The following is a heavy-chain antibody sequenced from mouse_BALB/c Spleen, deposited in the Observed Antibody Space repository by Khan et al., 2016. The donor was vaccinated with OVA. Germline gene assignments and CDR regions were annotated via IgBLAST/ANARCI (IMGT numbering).Heavy chain of an antibody. CDR2: ISPGSGTP. D-gene: IGHD1-1*01. J-gene: IGHJ4*01. V-gene: IGHV1S41*01. CDR3: ARENYYGSSHYAMDY. Sequence: DLVKPGASVKLSCKASGYTFTSYWINWIKQRPGQGLEWIGRISPGSGTPYYNEMFKGKATLTVDTSSSTAYIQLHSLSSEDCAVYFCARENYYGSSHYAMDYWGQGTSVTVSS. CDR1: GYTFTSYW.